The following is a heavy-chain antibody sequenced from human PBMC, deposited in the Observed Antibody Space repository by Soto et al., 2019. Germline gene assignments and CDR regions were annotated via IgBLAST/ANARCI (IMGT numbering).Heavy chain of an antibody. CDR3: VRPLPSGQTHARDV. V-gene: IGHV3-53*01. J-gene: IGHJ6*02. Sequence: GASLRLSCVASGLPVAGSYMAWVRQAPGKGLEWASVVYNDGTTYYSQSVEGRFTISRDTSKNTLYLQMDRLRDEDTAVYYCVRPLPSGQTHARDVWGQGTTVTVSS. CDR2: VYNDGTT. CDR1: GLPVAGSY. D-gene: IGHD3-10*01.